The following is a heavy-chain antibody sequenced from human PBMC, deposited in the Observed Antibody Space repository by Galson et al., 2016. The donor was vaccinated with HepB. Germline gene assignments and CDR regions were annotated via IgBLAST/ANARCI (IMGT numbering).Heavy chain of an antibody. CDR1: GFTFSTYN. V-gene: IGHV3-48*02. D-gene: IGHD4-23*01. J-gene: IGHJ4*02. Sequence: SLRLSCAASGFTFSTYNMAWVRQAPGKGLEWLSYISSSSSTIFYADSVKGRLTISRDNAKNSLYVQMNSLRDDDTAVDFCARGRGRGNSVLFDSWGQGALVTVSS. CDR3: ARGRGRGNSVLFDS. CDR2: ISSSSSTI.